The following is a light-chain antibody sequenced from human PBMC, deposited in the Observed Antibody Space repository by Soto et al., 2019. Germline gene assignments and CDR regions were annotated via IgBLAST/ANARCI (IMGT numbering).Light chain of an antibody. Sequence: EIVLTQSPGTLSLSPGERATLSCRASQSVSSSYLAWYQQKPGQAPRLLIYGANNRATGISDRFSGSGSGTDFTLTISRLESDDFAVYFCQQLGSSRLNSCGGTKVDIK. J-gene: IGKJ4*01. CDR3: QQLGSSRLN. V-gene: IGKV3-20*01. CDR2: GAN. CDR1: QSVSSSY.